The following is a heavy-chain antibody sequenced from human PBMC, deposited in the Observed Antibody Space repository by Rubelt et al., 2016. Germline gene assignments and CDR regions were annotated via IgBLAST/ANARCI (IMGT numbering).Heavy chain of an antibody. J-gene: IGHJ6*04. CDR3: ARLADYYDSSGYLDV. Sequence: GSTYYNPSLKSRVTISVDTSKNQFSLKLSSVTAADTAVYYCARLADYYDSSGYLDVWGKGTTVTVSS. V-gene: IGHV4-39*01. D-gene: IGHD3-22*01. CDR2: GST.